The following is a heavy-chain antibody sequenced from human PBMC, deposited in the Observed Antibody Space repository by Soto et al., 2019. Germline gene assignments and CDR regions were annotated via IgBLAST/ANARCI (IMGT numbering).Heavy chain of an antibody. CDR1: GYTFTSYG. D-gene: IGHD3-3*01. V-gene: IGHV1-18*04. CDR2: ISAYNGNT. CDR3: ARDHSMDYDVWSGYYGTGNWFDP. J-gene: IGHJ5*02. Sequence: QVQLVQSGAEVKKPGASVKVSCKASGYTFTSYGISWVRQAPGQGLEWMGWISAYNGNTNYAQKLQGRVTMTTDTSTSTAYMELSILRSDDTAVYYCARDHSMDYDVWSGYYGTGNWFDPWGQGTLVTVSS.